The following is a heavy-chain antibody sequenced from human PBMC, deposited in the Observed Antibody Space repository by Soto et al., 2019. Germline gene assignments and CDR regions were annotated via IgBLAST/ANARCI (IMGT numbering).Heavy chain of an antibody. CDR1: GFTFDYYA. V-gene: IGHV3-9*01. J-gene: IGHJ4*02. CDR3: AKAGITMIVVVAYYFDY. D-gene: IGHD3-22*01. Sequence: GGSLRLSCAASGFTFDYYAMHWVRQAPGKGLEWVSGISWNSGSIGYADSVKGRFTISRDNAKNSLYLQMNSLRAEDTALYYCAKAGITMIVVVAYYFDYWGQGTLVTVSS. CDR2: ISWNSGSI.